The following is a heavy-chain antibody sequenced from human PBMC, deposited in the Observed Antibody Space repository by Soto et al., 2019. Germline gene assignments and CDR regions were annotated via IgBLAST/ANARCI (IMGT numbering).Heavy chain of an antibody. J-gene: IGHJ2*01. V-gene: IGHV4-39*01. D-gene: IGHD3-10*01. CDR2: IYYSGST. Sequence: SETLSLTCTVSGGSISSSSYYWGWIRQPPGKGLEWIGSIYYSGSTYYNPSLKSRVTISVDTSKNQFSLKLSSVTAADTAVYYCARHGVTMVRGDTHWYIDLWGRGTLVTVFS. CDR1: GGSISSSSYY. CDR3: ARHGVTMVRGDTHWYIDL.